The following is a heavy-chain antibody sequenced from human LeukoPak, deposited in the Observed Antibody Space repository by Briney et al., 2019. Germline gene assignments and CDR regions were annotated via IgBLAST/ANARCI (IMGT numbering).Heavy chain of an antibody. J-gene: IGHJ4*02. CDR2: VQFDGSNK. Sequence: GGSLRLSCAASGFPFSSYGIDWVRQAPGKGLYWAAFVQFDGSNKYYADSVKGRFTISRDNSKNTLYLQMNSLRAEDTAVYYCAKLRYSSGWYTNEDFDTGAREPWSPSPQ. CDR3: AKLRYSSGWYTNEDFDT. V-gene: IGHV3-30*02. CDR1: GFPFSSYG. D-gene: IGHD6-19*01.